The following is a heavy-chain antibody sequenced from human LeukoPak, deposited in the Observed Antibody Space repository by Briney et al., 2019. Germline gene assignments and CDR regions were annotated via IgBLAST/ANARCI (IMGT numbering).Heavy chain of an antibody. J-gene: IGHJ4*02. Sequence: SETLSLTCTVSGGSISSYYWSWIRQPPGKGLEWIGYIYYSGSTNYNPSLKSRVTISVDTSKNQFSLKLSSVTAADTAVYYCARVAAAGTRTGIDYWGQGTLVTVSS. V-gene: IGHV4-59*01. CDR3: ARVAAAGTRTGIDY. CDR2: IYYSGST. D-gene: IGHD6-13*01. CDR1: GGSISSYY.